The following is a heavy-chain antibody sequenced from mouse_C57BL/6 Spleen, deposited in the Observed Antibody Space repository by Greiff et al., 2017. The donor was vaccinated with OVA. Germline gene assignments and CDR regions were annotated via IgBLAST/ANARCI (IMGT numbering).Heavy chain of an antibody. CDR1: GYTFTSYW. J-gene: IGHJ1*03. V-gene: IGHV1-50*01. D-gene: IGHD4-1*02. CDR2: IDPSDSYT. Sequence: VQLQQPGAELVKPGASVKLSCKASGYTFTSYWMQWVKQRPGQGLEWIGEIDPSDSYTNYNQKFKGKATLTVDTSSSTAYMQLSSLTSEDSAVYYCAPTGTDWYFDVWGTGTTVTVSS. CDR3: APTGTDWYFDV.